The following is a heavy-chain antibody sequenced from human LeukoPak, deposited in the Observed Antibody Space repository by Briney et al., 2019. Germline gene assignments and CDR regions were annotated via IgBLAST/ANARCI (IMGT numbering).Heavy chain of an antibody. V-gene: IGHV1-18*01. Sequence: ASVKVPCKASGYTFTSYGISWVRQAPGQGLEWMGWISAYNGNTNYAQKLQGRVTMTTDTSTSTAYMELRSLRSDDTAVYYCARDDYSNYIMDVWGQGTTVTVSS. D-gene: IGHD4-11*01. CDR2: ISAYNGNT. CDR3: ARDDYSNYIMDV. J-gene: IGHJ6*02. CDR1: GYTFTSYG.